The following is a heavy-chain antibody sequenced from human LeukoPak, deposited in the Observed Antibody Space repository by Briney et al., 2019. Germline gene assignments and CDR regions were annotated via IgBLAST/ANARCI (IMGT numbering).Heavy chain of an antibody. V-gene: IGHV3-30*04. Sequence: GRSLRLSCAASGFTFSSYAMHWVRQAPGKGLEWLTVISYNGSHQYYSDSVRGRFTISRDNSRNSVFLQINRLRPEDTAVYYCATSIRRITISSWGQGTLVTVSS. CDR1: GFTFSSYA. CDR3: ATSIRRITISS. J-gene: IGHJ4*02. D-gene: IGHD3-3*01. CDR2: ISYNGSHQ.